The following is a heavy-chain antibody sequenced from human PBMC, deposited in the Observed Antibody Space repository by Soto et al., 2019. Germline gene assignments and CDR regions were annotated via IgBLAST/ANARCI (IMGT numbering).Heavy chain of an antibody. J-gene: IGHJ6*02. D-gene: IGHD3-10*01. CDR1: GGSISSYY. CDR2: IYYSGST. Sequence: SETLSLTCTVSGGSISSYYWSWIRQPPGKGLEWIGYIYYSGSTNYNPSLKSRVTISVDTSKNQFSLKLSSVTAADTAVYYCARDLRAMVRGVTYYYYGMDVGGQGTTVTGSS. CDR3: ARDLRAMVRGVTYYYYGMDV. V-gene: IGHV4-59*01.